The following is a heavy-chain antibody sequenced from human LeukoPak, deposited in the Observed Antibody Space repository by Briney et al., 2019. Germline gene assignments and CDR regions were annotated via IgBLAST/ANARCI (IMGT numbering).Heavy chain of an antibody. V-gene: IGHV3-74*01. Sequence: GGSLRLSCAASGFTFNNYWIHWVRQVPGKGLVWVSRINNDGSSASYVDSVKGRFTISRDNAKHTLYLQMNSLRAEDTAVYYCAREVGSGSSDRYFDSWGQGTLVTVSS. CDR3: AREVGSGSSDRYFDS. CDR2: INNDGSSA. CDR1: GFTFNNYW. J-gene: IGHJ4*02. D-gene: IGHD3-10*01.